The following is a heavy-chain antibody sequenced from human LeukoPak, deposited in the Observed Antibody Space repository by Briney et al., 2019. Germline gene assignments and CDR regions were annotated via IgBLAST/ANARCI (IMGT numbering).Heavy chain of an antibody. CDR3: ARGVVVTATPAEYFHH. D-gene: IGHD2-21*02. CDR1: GGTFSSYA. Sequence: SVKVSCKASGGTFSSYAISWVRQAPGQGLEWMGGIIPIFGTANCAQKFQGRVTITADKSTSTAYMELSSLRSEDTAVYYCARGVVVTATPAEYFHHWGQGTLVTVSS. V-gene: IGHV1-69*06. CDR2: IIPIFGTA. J-gene: IGHJ1*01.